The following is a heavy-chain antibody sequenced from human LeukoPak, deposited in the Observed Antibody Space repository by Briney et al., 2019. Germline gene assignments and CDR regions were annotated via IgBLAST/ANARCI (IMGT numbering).Heavy chain of an antibody. Sequence: PGGSLRLSCAASGFTFTSNAMSWVRQAPGKGLEWVSSISGSGGSTYYADSVKGRSTISRDISKNTLYLQMNSLRAEDTAVYYCAKNRGNYLAPTSDYWGQGTLVTVSS. CDR3: AKNRGNYLAPTSDY. CDR2: ISGSGGST. D-gene: IGHD1-26*01. V-gene: IGHV3-23*01. CDR1: GFTFTSNA. J-gene: IGHJ4*02.